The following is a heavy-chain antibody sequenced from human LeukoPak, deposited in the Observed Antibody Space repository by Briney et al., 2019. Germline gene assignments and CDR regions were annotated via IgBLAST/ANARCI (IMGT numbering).Heavy chain of an antibody. CDR1: GFTFSTYA. CDR2: ISGSGGTT. V-gene: IGHV3-23*01. J-gene: IGHJ3*02. D-gene: IGHD3-3*01. CDR3: AKGFWSGYVIGSGFEI. Sequence: PGGSLRLSCAASGFTFSTYAMSWVRQAPGKGLEWVSAISGSGGTTYYADSVKGRLTISRDSSKNTLYLQMNSLRAEDTAVYFLAKGFWSGYVIGSGFEIWGQGTMVTVSS.